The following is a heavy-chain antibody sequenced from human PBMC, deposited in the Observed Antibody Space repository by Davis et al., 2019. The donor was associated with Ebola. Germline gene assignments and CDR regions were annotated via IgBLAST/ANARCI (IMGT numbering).Heavy chain of an antibody. J-gene: IGHJ6*02. V-gene: IGHV3-15*07. CDR1: DFTFSNAW. CDR2: IKRKIDGETT. CDR3: TRHLSMDV. Sequence: GESLKISCVASDFTFSNAWMNWVRQAPGKEPEWVGRIKRKIDGETTDYAASVSGRFTISRDDSKSMLYLQMTGLNSEDTAVYYCTRHLSMDVWGQGTTVTVSS. D-gene: IGHD2/OR15-2a*01.